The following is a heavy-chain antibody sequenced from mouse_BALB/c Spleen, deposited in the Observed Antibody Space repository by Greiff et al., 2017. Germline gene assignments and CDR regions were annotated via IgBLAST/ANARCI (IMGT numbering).Heavy chain of an antibody. V-gene: IGHV1S127*01. J-gene: IGHJ4*01. CDR2: IDPSDSYT. CDR1: GYTFTSYW. CDR3: TRYGLAGIDY. Sequence: QVQLQQPGAELVKPGASVKMSCKASGYTFTSYWMHWVKQRPGQGLEWIGVIDPSDSYTSYNQKFKGKATLTVDTSSSTAYMQLSSLTSEDSAVYYCTRYGLAGIDYWGQGTSVTVSS. D-gene: IGHD1-1*01.